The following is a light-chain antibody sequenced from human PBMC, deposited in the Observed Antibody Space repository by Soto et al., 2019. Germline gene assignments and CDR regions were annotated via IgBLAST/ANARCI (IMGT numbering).Light chain of an antibody. CDR3: QQYNNPIT. CDR2: GAY. J-gene: IGKJ5*01. Sequence: MWIAQAPTTLSLSQGERATLSCRASQSVSSKLAWYQQKPGQAPRLLIYGAYNRATGIPARFSGSGSETDFTLTIRTLQSEDFGIYYCQQYNNPITFGRGTRVEIK. CDR1: QSVSSK. V-gene: IGKV3-15*01.